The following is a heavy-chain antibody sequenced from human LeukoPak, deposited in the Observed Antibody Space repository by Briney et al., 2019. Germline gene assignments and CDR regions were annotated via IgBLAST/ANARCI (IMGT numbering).Heavy chain of an antibody. Sequence: GGSLRLSCAASGFTVSSNYMSWVRQAPGKGLEWVSVIYSGGSTYYADSVKGRFTISRDNSKKTLYLQMNSLRAEDTAVYYCAKVTYGSGTYGAFDYWGQGTLVTVSS. CDR3: AKVTYGSGTYGAFDY. CDR1: GFTVSSNY. J-gene: IGHJ4*02. D-gene: IGHD3-10*01. CDR2: IYSGGST. V-gene: IGHV3-66*01.